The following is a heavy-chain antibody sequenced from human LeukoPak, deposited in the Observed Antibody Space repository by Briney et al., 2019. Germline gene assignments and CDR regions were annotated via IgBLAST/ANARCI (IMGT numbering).Heavy chain of an antibody. J-gene: IGHJ4*02. CDR1: EFTFNAYW. V-gene: IGHV3-74*01. CDR3: ARDLELTYYDSSGYDY. CDR2: INGDGSST. D-gene: IGHD3-22*01. Sequence: PGGSLRLSCAASEFTFNAYWMHWVRQVPGKGLVWVSRINGDGSSTSYADSVKGRFTISRDNAKNTLYLQMNSLRAEDTAVYYCARDLELTYYDSSGYDYWGQGTPVTVSS.